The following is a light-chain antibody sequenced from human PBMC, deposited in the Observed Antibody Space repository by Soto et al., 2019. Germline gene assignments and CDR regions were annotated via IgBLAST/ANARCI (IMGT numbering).Light chain of an antibody. V-gene: IGLV2-8*01. CDR2: DVS. CDR3: HSYDRSLSGSV. CDR1: SSDIGGYDS. J-gene: IGLJ3*02. Sequence: QSALTQSPSASGSPGQSVTISCTGTSSDIGGYDSVSWYQQHPGKAPKVMIYDVSKRPSGVPDRFSGSKSGTSASLAITGLQADDEADYYCHSYDRSLSGSVFGGGTKVTVL.